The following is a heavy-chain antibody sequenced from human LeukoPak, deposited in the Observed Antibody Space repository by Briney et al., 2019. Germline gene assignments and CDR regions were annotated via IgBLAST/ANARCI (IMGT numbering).Heavy chain of an antibody. CDR2: INHSGST. CDR1: GGSLSGYY. J-gene: IGHJ4*02. CDR3: ARGRFGYCSGGSCYSSGDY. D-gene: IGHD2-15*01. V-gene: IGHV4-34*01. Sequence: SETLSLTCAVYGGSLSGYYWSWIRQPPGKGLEWIGEINHSGSTNYNPSLKSRVTISVDTSKNQFSLKLSSVTAADTAVYYCARGRFGYCSGGSCYSSGDYWGQGTLVTVSS.